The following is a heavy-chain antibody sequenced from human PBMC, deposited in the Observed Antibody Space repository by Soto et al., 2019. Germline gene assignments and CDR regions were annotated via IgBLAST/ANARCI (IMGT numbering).Heavy chain of an antibody. V-gene: IGHV3-7*01. D-gene: IGHD3-10*01. CDR2: IKQDGSEK. CDR3: ARDGGFGELLR. J-gene: IGHJ4*02. Sequence: GRTLIHSCAASGFTVRSQWMRLLRQAPGKGLEGVANIKQDGSEKYYVDSVKGRFTISRDNAKNSLYLQMNSLRAEDTAVYYCARDGGFGELLRWGQGTLVTVSS. CDR1: GFTVRSQW.